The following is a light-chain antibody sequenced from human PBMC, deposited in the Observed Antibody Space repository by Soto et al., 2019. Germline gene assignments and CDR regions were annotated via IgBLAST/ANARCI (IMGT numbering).Light chain of an antibody. CDR1: QSLLHSNGYNY. Sequence: EIVMTQYPLSLPVTPGEPASISCRSSQSLLHSNGYNYLDWYLQKPGQSPQLLIYLGSNRASGVPDRFSGSGSGTDFTLKISRVEAEDVGVYYCMQALQTPITFGQGTRL. V-gene: IGKV2-28*01. J-gene: IGKJ5*01. CDR3: MQALQTPIT. CDR2: LGS.